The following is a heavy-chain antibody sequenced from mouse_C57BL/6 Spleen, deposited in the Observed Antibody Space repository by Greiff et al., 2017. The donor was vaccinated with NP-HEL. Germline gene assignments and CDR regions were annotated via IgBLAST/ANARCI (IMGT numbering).Heavy chain of an antibody. V-gene: IGHV1-50*01. J-gene: IGHJ2*01. D-gene: IGHD2-5*01. CDR3: ASAYYSNIFDY. CDR2: IDPSDSYT. Sequence: VQLQQPGAELVKPGASVKLSCKASGYTFTSYWMQWVKQRPGQGLEWIGEIDPSDSYTNYNQKFKGKATLTVDTSSSTAYMQLSSLTSEDSAVYYFASAYYSNIFDYWGQGTTLTVSS. CDR1: GYTFTSYW.